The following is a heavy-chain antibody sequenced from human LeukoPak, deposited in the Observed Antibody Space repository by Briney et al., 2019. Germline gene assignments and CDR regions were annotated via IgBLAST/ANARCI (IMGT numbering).Heavy chain of an antibody. V-gene: IGHV4-39*01. D-gene: IGHD3-10*01. J-gene: IGHJ4*02. CDR2: IYYTGNT. Sequence: SETLSLTCTVSGDSISRNTYYWGWIRQPPGKGMEWIGTIYYTGNTYYNPSLKSRVTISVDTPKNQFSLKLTSVTAADTAVYYCASLPLWFGELSHFDYWGQGTLVTVSS. CDR1: GDSISRNTYY. CDR3: ASLPLWFGELSHFDY.